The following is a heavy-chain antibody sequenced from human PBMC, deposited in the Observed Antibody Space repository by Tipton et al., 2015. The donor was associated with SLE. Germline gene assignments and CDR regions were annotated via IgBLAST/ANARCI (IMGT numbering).Heavy chain of an antibody. CDR3: ARDEGGYDYY. CDR2: ISNSGTTI. Sequence: QLVQSGGDLVQPGGSLRLSCAASGFTFSDYEMSWVRQAPGKGLEWVSYISNSGTTIYYADSVKGRFTISRDNAKNSLYLQMYSLRAEDTAIYYCARDEGGYDYYWGQGTLVTVSS. CDR1: GFTFSDYE. V-gene: IGHV3-48*03. J-gene: IGHJ4*02. D-gene: IGHD5-12*01.